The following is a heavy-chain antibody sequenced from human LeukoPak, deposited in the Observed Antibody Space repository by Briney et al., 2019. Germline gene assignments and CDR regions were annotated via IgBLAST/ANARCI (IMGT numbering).Heavy chain of an antibody. CDR1: GVTFNTNA. CDR2: VTGGGGST. J-gene: IGHJ1*01. D-gene: IGHD6-19*01. CDR3: AKAWDRSGWGPQYFQH. V-gene: IGHV3-23*01. Sequence: GESLTLSCAASGVTFNTNARNWIRQAPGKGLEWVAAVTGGGGSTYYADSVKGRFTVSRDNSKNTLYLQMYRLRAEHTAVYYCAKAWDRSGWGPQYFQHWGQGTLVTVSS.